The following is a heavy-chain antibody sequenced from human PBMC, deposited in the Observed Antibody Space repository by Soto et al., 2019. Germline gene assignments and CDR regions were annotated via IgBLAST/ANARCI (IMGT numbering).Heavy chain of an antibody. Sequence: ASVKVSCKASGYTFTSYYMHWVRQAPGQGLEWMGIINPSGGSTSYAQKFQGRVTMTRDTSTSTVYMELSSLRSEDTAVYYCARESKAGINSSSYQLDYWGQGTLVTVSS. CDR3: ARESKAGINSSSYQLDY. CDR2: INPSGGST. D-gene: IGHD6-6*01. CDR1: GYTFTSYY. V-gene: IGHV1-46*01. J-gene: IGHJ4*02.